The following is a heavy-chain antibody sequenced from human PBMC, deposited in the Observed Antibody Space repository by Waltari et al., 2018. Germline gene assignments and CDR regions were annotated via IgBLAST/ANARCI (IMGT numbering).Heavy chain of an antibody. CDR3: ARIKESGRSRMGPFDY. V-gene: IGHV1-69*01. Sequence: QVKLVQSGAEVKKPGSSVNVCCEASGVTFNTYALTWVRQAPGQGLEWMGGIIPVFGTANYAQKFRGRGTITADESTSTVYMEVRSLTSEDTAVYYCARIKESGRSRMGPFDYWGQGTLVTVSS. CDR2: IIPVFGTA. D-gene: IGHD1-26*01. J-gene: IGHJ4*02. CDR1: GVTFNTYA.